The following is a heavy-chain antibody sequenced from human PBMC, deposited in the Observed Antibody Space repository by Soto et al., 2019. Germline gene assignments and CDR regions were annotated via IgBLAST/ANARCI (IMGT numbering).Heavy chain of an antibody. J-gene: IGHJ6*02. Sequence: QVQLVESGGGVVQPGRSLRLSCAASGFTFSSYAMHWVRQAPGKGLEWVAVISYDGSNKYYADSVKGRFTISRDNSKNMLXLXKNSLRAEDTAVYYCARGYSSGWYTPDYYYYYGMDVWGQGTTVTVSS. CDR2: ISYDGSNK. CDR3: ARGYSSGWYTPDYYYYYGMDV. D-gene: IGHD6-19*01. V-gene: IGHV3-30-3*01. CDR1: GFTFSSYA.